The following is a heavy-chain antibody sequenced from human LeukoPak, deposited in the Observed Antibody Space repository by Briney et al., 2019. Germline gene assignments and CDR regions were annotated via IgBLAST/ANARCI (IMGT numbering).Heavy chain of an antibody. CDR1: GFTFSSYA. V-gene: IGHV3-64*01. D-gene: IGHD5-24*01. J-gene: IGHJ4*02. CDR3: AKTRDGYNQSPFDY. CDR2: ISSNGGST. Sequence: PGGSLRLSCAASGFTFSSYAMHWVRQAPEKGLEYVSAISSNGGSTYYANSVKGRFTISRDNSKNTLYLQMGSLRAEDMAVYYCAKTRDGYNQSPFDYWGQGTLVTVSS.